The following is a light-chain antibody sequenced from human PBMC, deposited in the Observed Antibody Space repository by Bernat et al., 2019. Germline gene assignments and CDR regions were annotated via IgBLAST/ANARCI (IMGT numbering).Light chain of an antibody. CDR2: RDN. V-gene: IGLV3-1*01. CDR1: RLGSKF. CDR3: QAWDSSAGF. J-gene: IGLJ2*01. Sequence: SSELTQPPSVSVSPGQIARITCSGERLGSKFTCWYQQKPGQSPVVVIYRDNKRPSGISERFSGSHSGNTATLTITGTQPMDEADYYCQAWDSSAGFFGRGTKLTVL.